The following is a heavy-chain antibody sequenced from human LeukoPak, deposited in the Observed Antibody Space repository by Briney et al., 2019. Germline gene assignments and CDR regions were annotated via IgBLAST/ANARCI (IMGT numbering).Heavy chain of an antibody. CDR3: AKGVGATPRGYYYYYYMDV. CDR2: ISGSGGST. CDR1: GFTFSNYA. Sequence: GGSLRLSCAASGFTFSNYAMSWVRQAPGKGLEWVSAISGSGGSTYYADSVKGRFTISRDNSKNTLYLQMNSLRAEDTAVYYCAKGVGATPRGYYYYYYMDVWGKGTTVTVSS. J-gene: IGHJ6*03. D-gene: IGHD1-26*01. V-gene: IGHV3-23*01.